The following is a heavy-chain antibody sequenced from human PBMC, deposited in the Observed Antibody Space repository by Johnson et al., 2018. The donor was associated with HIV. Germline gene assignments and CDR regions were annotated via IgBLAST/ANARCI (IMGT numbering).Heavy chain of an antibody. CDR3: ATEGEWELLPGTFDI. CDR1: GFTVSSKY. J-gene: IGHJ3*02. V-gene: IGHV3-53*01. D-gene: IGHD1-26*01. Sequence: VQLVASGGGLIQPGGSLRLSCSASGFTVSSKYMSWVRQAPGKGLEWVSVIYTGGSTYYADSVRGRFTISRDSSKNTVYLQMNSLRAEDTAFYYCATEGEWELLPGTFDIWGQGTMVTVSS. CDR2: IYTGGST.